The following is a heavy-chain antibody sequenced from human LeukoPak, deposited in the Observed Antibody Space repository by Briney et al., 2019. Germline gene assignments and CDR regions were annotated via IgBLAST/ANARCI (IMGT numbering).Heavy chain of an antibody. D-gene: IGHD3-22*01. Sequence: PGGSLRLSCAASGFTLSSYWMHWVRQAPGKGLMWVSRIKGDGSSTSYADSVQGRFTITRDNAKNTLYLQMNSLRAEDTAVYYCARGPRRITMIVVVIARVSAFDIWGQGTMVTVSS. CDR1: GFTLSSYW. V-gene: IGHV3-74*01. CDR2: IKGDGSST. CDR3: ARGPRRITMIVVVIARVSAFDI. J-gene: IGHJ3*02.